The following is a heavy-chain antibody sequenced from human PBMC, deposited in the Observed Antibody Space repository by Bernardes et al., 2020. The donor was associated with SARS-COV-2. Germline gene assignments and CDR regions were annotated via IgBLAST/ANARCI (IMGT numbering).Heavy chain of an antibody. D-gene: IGHD2-21*02. CDR3: LRSIVTSREGL. CDR1: GFTFSSYW. CDR2: INQDGSEK. Sequence: GGSLRLSCAASGFTFSSYWMNWVRQAPGKGLEWVANINQDGSEKYYVDSVKGRFTISRDNAKNSSLYLQMNSLRAEDTAVYYCLRSIVTSREGLWGQGTLVTVSS. V-gene: IGHV3-7*04. J-gene: IGHJ4*02.